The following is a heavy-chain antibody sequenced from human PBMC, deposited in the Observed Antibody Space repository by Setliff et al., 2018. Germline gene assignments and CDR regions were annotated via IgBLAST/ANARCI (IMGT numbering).Heavy chain of an antibody. V-gene: IGHV4-38-2*02. Sequence: SETLSLTCTVSGYSISSGYIWGWIRQPPGKGLEWVGNIGHTGSINYNPSLKSRLTISRDTSKNQVSLQLNSVTATDKAVYYCARDLGHGGDSDYWGQGILVTVSS. CDR1: GYSISSGYI. CDR3: ARDLGHGGDSDY. D-gene: IGHD2-21*02. CDR2: IGHTGSI. J-gene: IGHJ4*02.